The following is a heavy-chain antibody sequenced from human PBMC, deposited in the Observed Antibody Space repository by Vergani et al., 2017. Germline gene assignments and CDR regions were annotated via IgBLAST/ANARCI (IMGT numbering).Heavy chain of an antibody. CDR1: RGTFSSYT. Sequence: QVQLVQSGAEVKKPGSSVKVSCKASRGTFSSYTISWVRQAPGQGLEWMGRIIPILGIANYAQKFQGRVTITADKSTSTAYMELSSLRSEDTAVYYCARDRPRGYSGYDSPYYFDYWGQGTLVTVSS. V-gene: IGHV1-69*08. J-gene: IGHJ4*02. D-gene: IGHD5-12*01. CDR2: IIPILGIA. CDR3: ARDRPRGYSGYDSPYYFDY.